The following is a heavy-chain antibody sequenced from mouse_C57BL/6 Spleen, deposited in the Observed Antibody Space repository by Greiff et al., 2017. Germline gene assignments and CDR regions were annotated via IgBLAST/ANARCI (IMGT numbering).Heavy chain of an antibody. V-gene: IGHV1-82*01. Sequence: LVESGPELVKPGASVKISCKASGYAFSSSWMNWVKQRPGKGLEWIGRIYPGDGDTNYNGKFKGKATLTADKSSSTAYMQLSSLTSEDSAVYFCAREIYYDYDGDVWGTGTTVTVSS. CDR2: IYPGDGDT. D-gene: IGHD2-4*01. J-gene: IGHJ1*03. CDR3: AREIYYDYDGDV. CDR1: GYAFSSSW.